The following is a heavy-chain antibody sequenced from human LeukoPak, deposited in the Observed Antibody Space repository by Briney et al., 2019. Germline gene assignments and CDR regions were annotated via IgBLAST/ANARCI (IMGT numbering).Heavy chain of an antibody. V-gene: IGHV4-59*11. CDR2: IYYSGST. D-gene: IGHD5-12*01. CDR1: GGSISSHY. CDR3: AKGGSGYTI. Sequence: PSETLSLTCTVSGGSISSHYWSWIRQPPGKGLEWIGYIYYSGSTNYNPSLKSRVTISVDTSKNQFSLKLSSVTAADTAVYYCAKGGSGYTIWGQGTLVTVSS. J-gene: IGHJ4*02.